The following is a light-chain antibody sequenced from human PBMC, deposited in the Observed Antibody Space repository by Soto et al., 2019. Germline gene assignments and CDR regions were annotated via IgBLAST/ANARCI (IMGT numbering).Light chain of an antibody. V-gene: IGKV3-15*01. Sequence: EILMTQSPATLSVSPGGRATLSCRASRDISNNLAWYQQRPGQPPRLLIYGASTRATGLPARFSGSGWGTEFTLTITGLQSDDFTVYYCQQYTSWQTFGQGTQVDIK. CDR3: QQYTSWQT. CDR2: GAS. CDR1: RDISNN. J-gene: IGKJ1*01.